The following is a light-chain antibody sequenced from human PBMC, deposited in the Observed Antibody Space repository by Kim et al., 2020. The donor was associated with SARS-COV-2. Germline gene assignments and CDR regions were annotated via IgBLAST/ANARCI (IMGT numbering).Light chain of an antibody. CDR1: SGHSSYA. V-gene: IGLV4-69*01. Sequence: VKLTCTLSSGHSSYAIAWHQQQPEKGPRYLMKLNSDRSHNKGDGIPDRFSGSSSGAERYLTISSLQSEDEADYYCQTWGTGIQGVFGGGTQLTVL. CDR2: LNSDRSH. J-gene: IGLJ3*02. CDR3: QTWGTGIQGV.